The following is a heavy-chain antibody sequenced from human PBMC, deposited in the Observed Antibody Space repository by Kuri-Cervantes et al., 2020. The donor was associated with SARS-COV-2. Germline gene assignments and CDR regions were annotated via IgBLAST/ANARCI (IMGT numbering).Heavy chain of an antibody. J-gene: IGHJ5*02. D-gene: IGHD3-10*01. CDR1: GGSFSGYY. Sequence: SETLSLTCPVYGGSFSGYYWSWIRQPPGKGLEWIGEINHSGSTNYNPSLKSRVTISVDTSKNQLSRKLSSVTAADTAVYYCARYGPTHWFDPWGRGTLVTVSS. CDR3: ARYGPTHWFDP. V-gene: IGHV4-34*01. CDR2: INHSGST.